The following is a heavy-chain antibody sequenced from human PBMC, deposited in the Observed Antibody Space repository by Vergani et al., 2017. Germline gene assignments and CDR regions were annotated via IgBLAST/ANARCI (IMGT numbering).Heavy chain of an antibody. CDR1: GDSISSYY. V-gene: IGHV4-59*01. J-gene: IGHJ3*02. Sequence: QVNLQESGPGLVKPSETLSLTCAVSGDSISSYYWSWIRQPPGKGLEWIGYIYYSGSTNYNPSLKSRVTISVDTSKNQFSLKLSSVTAADTAVYYCARDWHRDYDFWSGYGHAFDIWGQGTMVTVSS. CDR3: ARDWHRDYDFWSGYGHAFDI. CDR2: IYYSGST. D-gene: IGHD3-3*01.